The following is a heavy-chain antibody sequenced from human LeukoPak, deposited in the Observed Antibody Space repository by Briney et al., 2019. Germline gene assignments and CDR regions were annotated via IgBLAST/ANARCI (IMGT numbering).Heavy chain of an antibody. D-gene: IGHD3-22*01. CDR2: ICPGDSDT. CDR3: ARRTSRTYDSSGYYPTDFDY. J-gene: IGHJ4*02. CDR1: GYSFTSYW. V-gene: IGHV5-51*01. Sequence: GESLKISCKGSGYSFTSYWIGWVRQMAGKGLEWMGVICPGDSDTRYSPSFQGQVTISADKSISTAYLQWSSLKASDTAMYYCARRTSRTYDSSGYYPTDFDYWGQGTLVTVSS.